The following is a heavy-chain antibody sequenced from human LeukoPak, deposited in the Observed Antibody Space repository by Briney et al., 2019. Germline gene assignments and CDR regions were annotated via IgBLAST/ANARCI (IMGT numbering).Heavy chain of an antibody. CDR1: GFTFSNAW. V-gene: IGHV3-15*01. D-gene: IGHD3-10*01. J-gene: IGHJ4*02. CDR3: TTDGGGYYYGSGSQYYFDY. Sequence: GGSLRLSRAASGFTFSNAWMSWVRQAPGKGLEWVGRIKSKTDGGTTDYAAPVKGRFTISRDDSKNTLYLQMNSLKTEDTAVYYCTTDGGGYYYGSGSQYYFDYWGQGTLVTVSS. CDR2: IKSKTDGGTT.